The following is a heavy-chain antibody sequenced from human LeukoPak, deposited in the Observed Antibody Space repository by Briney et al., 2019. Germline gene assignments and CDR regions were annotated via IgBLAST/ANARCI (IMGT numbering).Heavy chain of an antibody. V-gene: IGHV3-21*01. D-gene: IGHD1-26*01. J-gene: IGHJ6*03. CDR2: ISSSSSYI. Sequence: GGSLRLSCAASGFTLSTYSMNWVRQAPGKGLEWVSSISSSSSYIYYADSVKGRFTISRDNAKKSLYLQMNSLRAEDTAVYYCARAYSGTYGLGYYYMDVWGKGTTVTVSS. CDR3: ARAYSGTYGLGYYYMDV. CDR1: GFTLSTYS.